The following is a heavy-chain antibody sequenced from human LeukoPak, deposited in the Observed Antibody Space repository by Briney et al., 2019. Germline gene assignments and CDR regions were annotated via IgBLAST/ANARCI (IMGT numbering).Heavy chain of an antibody. V-gene: IGHV1-8*01. CDR3: ARGLGVVPAAIDY. J-gene: IGHJ4*02. CDR2: MNPNSGNT. D-gene: IGHD2-2*01. Sequence: ASVKVSCEASGYTFTSYAINWVRQATGQGLEWMGWMNPNSGNTGYAQKFQGRVTMTRNTSISTAYMELSSLRSEDTAVYYCARGLGVVPAAIDYWGQGTLVTVSS. CDR1: GYTFTSYA.